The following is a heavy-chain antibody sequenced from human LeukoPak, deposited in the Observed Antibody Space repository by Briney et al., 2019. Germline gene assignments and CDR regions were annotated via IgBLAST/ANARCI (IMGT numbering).Heavy chain of an antibody. D-gene: IGHD6-19*01. CDR1: GYTFTGYY. V-gene: IGHV1-2*02. J-gene: IGHJ5*02. CDR3: ARDLTGSSGWYNWFDP. Sequence: GASVKVSCKASGYTFTGYYMHWVRQAPGQGLEWMGWINPNSGGTNYAQKFQGRVTMTRDTSISTAYMELSRLRSDDTAVYCCARDLTGSSGWYNWFDPWGQGTLVTVSS. CDR2: INPNSGGT.